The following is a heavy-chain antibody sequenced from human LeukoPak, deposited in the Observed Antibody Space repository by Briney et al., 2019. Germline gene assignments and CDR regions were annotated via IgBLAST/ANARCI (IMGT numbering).Heavy chain of an antibody. Sequence: ASVKVSCKTSGYTFTSYGISWVRQAPGQGLEWMGWISAYNGNTNYAQKLQGRVTMTTDTSTSTAYMELRSLRSDDTAVYYCARVIAAPGNYYYYYMDVWGKGTTVTVSS. CDR1: GYTFTSYG. J-gene: IGHJ6*03. D-gene: IGHD6-6*01. CDR3: ARVIAAPGNYYYYYMDV. CDR2: ISAYNGNT. V-gene: IGHV1-18*01.